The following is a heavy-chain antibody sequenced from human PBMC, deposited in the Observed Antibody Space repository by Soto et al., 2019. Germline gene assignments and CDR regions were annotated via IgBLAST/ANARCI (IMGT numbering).Heavy chain of an antibody. CDR2: IYYSGST. D-gene: IGHD3-22*01. CDR3: ARDYYYDSSGYYANWFDP. CDR1: GGSISSGGYY. J-gene: IGHJ5*02. Sequence: SETLSLTCTVSGGSISSGGYYWSWIRQHPGKGLEWIGYIYYSGSTYYNPSLKSRVTISVDTSKNQFSLKLSSVTAADTAVYYCARDYYYDSSGYYANWFDPWGQGTLVTVSS. V-gene: IGHV4-31*03.